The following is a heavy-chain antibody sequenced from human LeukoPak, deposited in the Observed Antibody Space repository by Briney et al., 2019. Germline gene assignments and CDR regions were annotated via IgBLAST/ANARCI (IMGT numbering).Heavy chain of an antibody. J-gene: IGHJ4*02. CDR1: GGSIDGSQ. CDR3: PSGGHGDFDR. V-gene: IGHV4-4*07. D-gene: IGHD3-16*01. CDR2: IHSFGNT. Sequence: SETLSLTCSDSGGSIDGSQWSWIRQTAGGGLEWIGRIHSFGNTEYNDPLKSRVTMSIETSKNQFSLKLTSVTAADTAIYYCPSGGHGDFDRWGQGILVTVSS.